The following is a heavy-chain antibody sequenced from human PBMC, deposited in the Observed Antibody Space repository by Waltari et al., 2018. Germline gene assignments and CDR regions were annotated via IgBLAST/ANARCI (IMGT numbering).Heavy chain of an antibody. Sequence: EVQLLESGGGLVQPGGSLRLSCAASGFTFSSYAMSWVRQAPGKGLEWVSAISGSGGSTYYADSGKGRFTISRDNSKNTLYLQMNSLRAEDTAVYYCAKYYGNYDPSYYYYGMDVWGQGTTVTVSS. CDR3: AKYYGNYDPSYYYYGMDV. CDR2: ISGSGGST. D-gene: IGHD3-10*01. CDR1: GFTFSSYA. J-gene: IGHJ6*02. V-gene: IGHV3-23*01.